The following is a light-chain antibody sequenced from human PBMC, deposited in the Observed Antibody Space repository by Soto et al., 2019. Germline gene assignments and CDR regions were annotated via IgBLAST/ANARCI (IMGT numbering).Light chain of an antibody. CDR1: QSVSNNY. V-gene: IGKV3-20*01. Sequence: EIVLTQSPGTLSLSPGERATLSFRASQSVSNNYLAWYQQKPGQAPRLLIHAASLRATGIPDRFSGTGSGTDFTLTISRLEPEDFAVYYCQHYGTSLFTFGPGTKVDIK. J-gene: IGKJ3*01. CDR2: AAS. CDR3: QHYGTSLFT.